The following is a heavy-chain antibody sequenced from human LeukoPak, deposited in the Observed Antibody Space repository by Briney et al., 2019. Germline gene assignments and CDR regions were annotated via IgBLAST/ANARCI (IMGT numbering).Heavy chain of an antibody. D-gene: IGHD3-10*01. J-gene: IGHJ4*02. CDR1: GGSFSGYY. Sequence: PSETLSLTCAVYGGSFSGYYWSWIRQPPGKGLEWIGEINHSGSTNYNPSLKSRVTISVDTSKNQFSLKLSSVTAADTAVYYCARYYGSGSFIDYWGQGTLVTVSS. V-gene: IGHV4-34*01. CDR3: ARYYGSGSFIDY. CDR2: INHSGST.